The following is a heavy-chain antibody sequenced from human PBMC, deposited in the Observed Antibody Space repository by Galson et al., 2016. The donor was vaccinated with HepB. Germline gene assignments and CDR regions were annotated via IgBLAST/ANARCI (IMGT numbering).Heavy chain of an antibody. CDR1: GFIFNDSH. D-gene: IGHD2-15*01. CDR3: ARDSIVGFRERGGTDV. CDR2: IRDSGDFP. Sequence: SLRLSCAASGFIFNDSHMAWIRQAPGRGPEWVSQIRDSGDFPYYADSVRGRFTISRDNAKNLIFLQMTSLRVEDTAIYYCARDSIVGFRERGGTDVWGRGTTVIVSS. J-gene: IGHJ6*04. V-gene: IGHV3-11*01.